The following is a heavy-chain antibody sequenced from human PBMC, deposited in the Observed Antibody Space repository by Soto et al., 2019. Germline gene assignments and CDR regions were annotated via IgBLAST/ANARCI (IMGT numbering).Heavy chain of an antibody. J-gene: IGHJ5*02. CDR2: ISGGGDRR. CDR1: GFTFINYA. Sequence: EVRLLESGGGLVQPGGSLRLSCATSGFTFINYAMSWVRQAPGKGLEWVSAISGGGDRRFYADSVKGRFTVSRDNSKNTLHLQLSSLRADDTALYYCAQDTFSGFDPWFDPWGQGTLVTVSS. CDR3: AQDTFSGFDPWFDP. V-gene: IGHV3-23*01. D-gene: IGHD5-12*01.